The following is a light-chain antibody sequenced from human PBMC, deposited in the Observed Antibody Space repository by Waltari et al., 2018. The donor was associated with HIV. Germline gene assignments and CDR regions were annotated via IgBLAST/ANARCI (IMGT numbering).Light chain of an antibody. CDR1: SSDIGSYNY. CDR3: TSFTSSSAWV. J-gene: IGLJ3*02. V-gene: IGLV2-14*03. Sequence: QSALTQPASVSGSLGQSITFSCTGTSSDIGSYNYVSWYQQHPGKAPKIIIYDVTNRPSGFSIRFSGSKSGNTASLTISGLQAEDEADYYCTSFTSSSAWVFGGGTMLTVL. CDR2: DVT.